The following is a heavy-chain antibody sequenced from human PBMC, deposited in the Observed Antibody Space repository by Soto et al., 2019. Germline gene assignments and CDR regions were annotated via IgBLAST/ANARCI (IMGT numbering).Heavy chain of an antibody. CDR2: INHTGGT. V-gene: IGHV4-34*01. CDR3: ATRITVFGLLIPPFDP. Sequence: ASETLSLTCSVSGGPISGYYWTWIRQPAGKGLEWIGEINHTGGTHYNPSLKSRVTMSVDTSKNQFSLRLSSVTAADTAIYYCATRITVFGLLIPPFDPWGQGTQVTVSS. J-gene: IGHJ5*02. CDR1: GGPISGYY. D-gene: IGHD3-3*01.